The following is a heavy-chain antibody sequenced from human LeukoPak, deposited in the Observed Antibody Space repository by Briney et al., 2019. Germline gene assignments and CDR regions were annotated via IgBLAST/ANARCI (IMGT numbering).Heavy chain of an antibody. CDR1: GFRFSGYW. CDR3: AKEGFDS. CDR2: ISNSGGST. V-gene: IGHV3-23*01. J-gene: IGHJ4*02. Sequence: GSLRLSCAASGFRFSGYWMSWVRQAPGKGLEWVSSISNSGGSTYYADSVEGRFTISRDNSKNTLYLQMNSLRAEDTAVYYCAKEGFDSWGQGTLVTVSS.